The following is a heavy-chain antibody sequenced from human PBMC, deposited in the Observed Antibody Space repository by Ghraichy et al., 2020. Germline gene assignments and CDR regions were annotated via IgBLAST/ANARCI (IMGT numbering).Heavy chain of an antibody. D-gene: IGHD2-15*01. Sequence: GGSLRLSCADSGFTFSSYEMNWVRQAPGKGLEWVSYISSSGSTIYYADSVKGRFTISRDNAKNSLYLQMNSLRAEDTAVYYCARAAVVVAATAYYYYYGMDVWGQGTTVTVSS. CDR1: GFTFSSYE. CDR2: ISSSGSTI. CDR3: ARAAVVVAATAYYYYYGMDV. V-gene: IGHV3-48*03. J-gene: IGHJ6*02.